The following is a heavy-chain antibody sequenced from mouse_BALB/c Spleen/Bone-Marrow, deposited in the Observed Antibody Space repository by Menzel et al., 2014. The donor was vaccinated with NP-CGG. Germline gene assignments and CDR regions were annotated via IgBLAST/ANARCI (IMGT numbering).Heavy chain of an antibody. J-gene: IGHJ3*01. V-gene: IGHV14-3*02. Sequence: VHVKQSGAELVKPGASVKLSCTASGFNIKDTYMHWVKQRPEQGLEWIGRIDPANGNTKYDPKFQGKATITADTSSNTAYLQLSSLTSEDTAVYYCAGDGAYWGQGTLITTPA. CDR1: GFNIKDTY. D-gene: IGHD3-3*01. CDR3: AGDGAY. CDR2: IDPANGNT.